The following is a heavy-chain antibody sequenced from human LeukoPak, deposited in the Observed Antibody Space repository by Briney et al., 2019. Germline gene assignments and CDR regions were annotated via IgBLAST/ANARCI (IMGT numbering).Heavy chain of an antibody. D-gene: IGHD3-22*01. J-gene: IGHJ4*02. CDR3: AKGSYYYDSSGYRHFDY. Sequence: GGSLRLSCAASGFTFNNYVMSWVRQAPGKGLEWVSAVRSSGDNTHYADSVKGQFTISRDNSKNTVYLQMNGLRAEDTAVYYCAKGSYYYDSSGYRHFDYWGQGTLVTVSS. CDR2: VRSSGDNT. V-gene: IGHV3-23*01. CDR1: GFTFNNYV.